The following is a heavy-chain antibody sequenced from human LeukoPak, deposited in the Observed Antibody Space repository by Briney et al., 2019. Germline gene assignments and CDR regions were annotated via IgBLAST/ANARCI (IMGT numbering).Heavy chain of an antibody. J-gene: IGHJ3*02. Sequence: GGSLRLSCAASGFTFSSYWMHWVRQAPGKGLVWVSRISVDGSSTTYADSVKGRFTISRDNAKDTLYLQMNSLRAEDTAVYYCARDRDPGYNDSSGYRRVNAFDIWGQGTMVTVSS. D-gene: IGHD3-22*01. CDR1: GFTFSSYW. CDR2: ISVDGSST. CDR3: ARDRDPGYNDSSGYRRVNAFDI. V-gene: IGHV3-74*01.